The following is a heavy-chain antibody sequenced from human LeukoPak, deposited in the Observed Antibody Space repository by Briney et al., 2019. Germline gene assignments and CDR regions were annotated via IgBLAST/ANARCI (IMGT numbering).Heavy chain of an antibody. CDR2: ISYDGSNK. CDR1: GFTFSSYA. CDR3: ARGVKVDY. V-gene: IGHV3-30-3*01. J-gene: IGHJ4*02. Sequence: PGRSLRLSCAASGFTFSSYAMHWVRQAPGKGLEWVAVISYDGSNKYYADSVKGRFTISRDNAKNSLYLQMNSLRAEDTAVYYCARGVKVDYWGQGTLVTVSS.